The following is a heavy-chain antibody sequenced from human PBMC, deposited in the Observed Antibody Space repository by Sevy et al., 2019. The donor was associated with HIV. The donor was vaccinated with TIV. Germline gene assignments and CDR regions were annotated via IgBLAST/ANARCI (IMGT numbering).Heavy chain of an antibody. J-gene: IGHJ6*02. CDR1: GFTFGDYA. V-gene: IGHV3-49*04. Sequence: GVSLRLSCTASGFTFGDYAMSWVRQAPGKGLEWVGFIRSKAYGGTTEYAASVKGRFTISRDDSKSIAYLQMNSLKTEDTAVYYCTRDFESTPYGMDVWGQGTTVTVSS. D-gene: IGHD3-9*01. CDR3: TRDFESTPYGMDV. CDR2: IRSKAYGGTT.